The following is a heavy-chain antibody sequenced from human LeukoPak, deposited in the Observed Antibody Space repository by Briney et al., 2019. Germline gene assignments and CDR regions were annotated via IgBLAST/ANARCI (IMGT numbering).Heavy chain of an antibody. Sequence: SETLTLTCTVSGESITDYYWTWIRQPAGKRLQWIGRVSTSGSTSYNPSLKSRLTMSVDTSKNQFSLKLSSVTAADTAVYYCARQGTVTTSPFDYWGQGTLVTVSS. J-gene: IGHJ4*02. CDR3: ARQGTVTTSPFDY. CDR1: GESITDYY. V-gene: IGHV4-4*07. CDR2: VSTSGST. D-gene: IGHD4-11*01.